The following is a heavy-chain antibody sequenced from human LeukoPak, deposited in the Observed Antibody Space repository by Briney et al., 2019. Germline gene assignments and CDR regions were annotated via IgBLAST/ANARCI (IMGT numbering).Heavy chain of an antibody. CDR2: ISNDGSNK. D-gene: IGHD3-10*01. CDR3: AKGRGAFDI. J-gene: IGHJ3*02. CDR1: GFSFNDAW. V-gene: IGHV3-30*18. Sequence: PGGSLRLSCAASGFSFNDAWMSWVRQAPGKGLEWVAVISNDGSNKYYADSVKGRFTISRDNSKNTLYLQMNSLRAEDTAVYYCAKGRGAFDIWGQGTMVTVSS.